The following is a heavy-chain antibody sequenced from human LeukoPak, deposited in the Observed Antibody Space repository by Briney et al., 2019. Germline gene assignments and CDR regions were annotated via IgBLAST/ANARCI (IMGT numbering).Heavy chain of an antibody. CDR1: GGSISSSSYY. V-gene: IGHV4-39*07. CDR3: ARVGDFWSGQGPYFDY. Sequence: PSETLSLTCTVSGGSISSSSYYWGWIRQPPGKGLEWIGSIYYSGSTYYNPSLKSRVTISVDTSKNQFSLKLSSVTAADTAVYYCARVGDFWSGQGPYFDYWGQGTLVTVSS. J-gene: IGHJ4*02. CDR2: IYYSGST. D-gene: IGHD3-3*01.